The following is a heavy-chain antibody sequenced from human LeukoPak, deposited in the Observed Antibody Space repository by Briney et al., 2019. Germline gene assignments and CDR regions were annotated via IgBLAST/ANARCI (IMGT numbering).Heavy chain of an antibody. CDR2: ISSSSSYI. Sequence: GGSLRLSCAASGFTFDTYRMNWVRQAPGKGLEWVSSISSSSSYIYYTDSVKGRFTISRDNAKNSLDLQMKDLRVEDSAMYYCARDFLSDENQLRLAAPCDYWGQGTLVTVS. D-gene: IGHD2-15*01. V-gene: IGHV3-21*01. CDR1: GFTFDTYR. J-gene: IGHJ4*02. CDR3: ARDFLSDENQLRLAAPCDY.